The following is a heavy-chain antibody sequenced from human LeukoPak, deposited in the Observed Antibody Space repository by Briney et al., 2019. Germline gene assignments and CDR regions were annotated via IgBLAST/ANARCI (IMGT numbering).Heavy chain of an antibody. CDR2: ISSQSTYI. CDR1: GFTFSSYS. J-gene: IGHJ4*02. Sequence: GGSLRLSCAASGFTFSSYSMSWVRQAPGTGLEWVSSISSQSTYIYSARSLKGRFAISRDNAKNSLYLQMNSLRAEDTAVYYCARDLYYYDSSGDYWGQGTLVTVSS. D-gene: IGHD3-22*01. V-gene: IGHV3-21*01. CDR3: ARDLYYYDSSGDY.